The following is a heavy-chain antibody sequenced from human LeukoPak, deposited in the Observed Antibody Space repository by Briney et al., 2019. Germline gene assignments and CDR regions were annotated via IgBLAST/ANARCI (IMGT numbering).Heavy chain of an antibody. CDR1: GFAFNTYG. CDR2: IDFTSRYI. CDR3: ATPAAGPGAEYSLY. V-gene: IGHV3-21*01. J-gene: IGHJ1*01. D-gene: IGHD6-13*01. Sequence: GGSLRLSCVASGFAFNTYGMHWVRQAPGKGLEWVSSIDFTSRYIYNADSVKGRFTTSRDNAKNSLDLQMNSLKVEDTAVYYCATPAAGPGAEYSLYWGQGTLVIVSS.